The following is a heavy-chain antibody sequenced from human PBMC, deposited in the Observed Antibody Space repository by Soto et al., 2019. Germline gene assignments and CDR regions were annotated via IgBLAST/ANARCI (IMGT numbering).Heavy chain of an antibody. D-gene: IGHD2-2*01. CDR1: GFTFSSYA. J-gene: IGHJ6*02. CDR3: AKASVVPAAKLGYYYGMDV. Sequence: GGSLRLSCASSGFTFSSYAMSWVRQAPGKGLEWVSAISGSGGSTYYADSVKGRFTISRDNSKNTLYLQMNSLRAEDTAVYYCAKASVVPAAKLGYYYGMDVWGQGTTVTV. CDR2: ISGSGGST. V-gene: IGHV3-23*01.